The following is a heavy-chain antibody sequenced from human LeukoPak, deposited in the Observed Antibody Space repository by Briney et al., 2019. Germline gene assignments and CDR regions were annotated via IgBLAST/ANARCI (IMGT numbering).Heavy chain of an antibody. CDR1: GGSISSGDYY. CDR2: IYYSGST. Sequence: SQTLSLTCTVSGGSISSGDYYWSWIRQPPGKGLEWIGYIYYSGSTNYNPSLKSRVTISVDTSKNQFSLKLSSVTAADTAVYYCARQGTNTAMVSRFFFDYWGQGTLVTVSS. CDR3: ARQGTNTAMVSRFFFDY. V-gene: IGHV4-61*08. D-gene: IGHD5-18*01. J-gene: IGHJ4*02.